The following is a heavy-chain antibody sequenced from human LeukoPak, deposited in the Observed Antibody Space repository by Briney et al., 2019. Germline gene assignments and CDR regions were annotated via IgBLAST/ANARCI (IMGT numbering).Heavy chain of an antibody. CDR1: GFTFSNYG. CDR2: ISYDGNHK. V-gene: IGHV3-30*03. D-gene: IGHD4-11*01. CDR3: ARGTLSDLSDYRRNYYMDV. J-gene: IGHJ6*03. Sequence: PGRSLRLSCAASGFTFSNYGIHWVRQAPGKGLDWVAVISYDGNHKYYADSVKGRFTISRDNAVNTLYLQMNSLRAEDTAVYYCARGTLSDLSDYRRNYYMDVWGKGTTVTVSS.